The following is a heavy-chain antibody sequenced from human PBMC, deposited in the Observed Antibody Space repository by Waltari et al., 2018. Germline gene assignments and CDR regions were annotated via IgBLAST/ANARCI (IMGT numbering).Heavy chain of an antibody. D-gene: IGHD6-13*01. CDR1: GFTFSNYW. J-gene: IGHJ4*02. CDR3: TREGRQQGGY. CDR2: VNSDGGTT. Sequence: EVQLVESGGGLVQPGGSLRLSCAGSGFTFSNYWMDWVRQAPGKGLVGVARVNSDGGTTMYADSGKGRFTIARDNAKNTLYLQMNSLRGEDTAVYYCTREGRQQGGYWGQGTLVTVSS. V-gene: IGHV3-74*03.